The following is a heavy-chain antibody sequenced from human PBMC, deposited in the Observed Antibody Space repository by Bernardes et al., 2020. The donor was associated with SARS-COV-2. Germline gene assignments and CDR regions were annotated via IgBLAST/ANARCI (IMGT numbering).Heavy chain of an antibody. D-gene: IGHD6-13*01. J-gene: IGHJ4*02. CDR2: TYRGGTT. CDR3: ARRSASNWSHDY. V-gene: IGHV3-66*02. CDR1: GLTVDTSY. Sequence: GGSLRLFCAASGLTVDTSYMTWVRQAPGKGLEWVSVTYRGGTTYYADSVKGRFTISRDNSKNTLYLQMNSLRPEDTAVYYCARRSASNWSHDYWGQGTLVTVSS.